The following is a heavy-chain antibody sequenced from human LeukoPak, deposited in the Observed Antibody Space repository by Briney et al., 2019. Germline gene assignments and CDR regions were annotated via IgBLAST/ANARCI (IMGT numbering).Heavy chain of an antibody. V-gene: IGHV3-11*04. D-gene: IGHD6-13*01. J-gene: IGHJ4*02. Sequence: PGGSLRLSCAAPGFTFSDYYMSWIRQAPGKGLEWVSYISSSGSTIYYADSVKGRFTISRDNAKNSLYLQMNSLRAEDTAVYYCARARFEAAAIYFDYWGQGTLVTVSS. CDR2: ISSSGSTI. CDR1: GFTFSDYY. CDR3: ARARFEAAAIYFDY.